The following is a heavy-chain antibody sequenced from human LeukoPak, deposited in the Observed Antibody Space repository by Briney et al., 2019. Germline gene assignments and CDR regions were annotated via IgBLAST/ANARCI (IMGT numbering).Heavy chain of an antibody. V-gene: IGHV3-48*04. CDR1: GLTVSSNS. J-gene: IGHJ6*04. CDR2: ISSSGSTI. D-gene: IGHD3-10*02. Sequence: PGGSLRLSCTVSGLTVSSNSMNWVRQAPGKGLEWVSYISSSGSTIYYADSVKGRFTISRDNAKNSLYLQMNSLRAEDTAVYYCAELGITMIGGVWGKGTTVTISS. CDR3: AELGITMIGGV.